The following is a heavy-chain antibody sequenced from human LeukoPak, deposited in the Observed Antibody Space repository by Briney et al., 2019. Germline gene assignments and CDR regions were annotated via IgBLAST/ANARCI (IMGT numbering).Heavy chain of an antibody. CDR3: ARQYSGYESLYFDS. J-gene: IGHJ4*02. V-gene: IGHV7-4-1*02. Sequence: ASVKVSCKASGYTFTGYYMHWVRQAPGQGLEWMGWINTNTGTPTYAQGFTGRFVFSLDSSVSTAYLQISSLKAEDIAVYYCARQYSGYESLYFDSWGQGTLVTVSS. CDR1: GYTFTGYY. CDR2: INTNTGTP. D-gene: IGHD5-12*01.